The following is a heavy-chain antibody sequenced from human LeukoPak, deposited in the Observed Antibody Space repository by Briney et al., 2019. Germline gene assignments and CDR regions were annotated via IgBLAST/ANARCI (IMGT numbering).Heavy chain of an antibody. CDR3: ARDRGSSWYTTNYNYYMDV. CDR1: GYTFTSYG. V-gene: IGHV1-18*01. CDR2: ISAYNGNT. J-gene: IGHJ6*03. D-gene: IGHD6-13*01. Sequence: ASVKVSCKASGYTFTSYGISWVRQAPGQGLEWMGWISAYNGNTNYAQKLQGRVTMTTDTSTSTAYMELRSLRSDDTAVYYCARDRGSSWYTTNYNYYMDVWGKGTTVTVSS.